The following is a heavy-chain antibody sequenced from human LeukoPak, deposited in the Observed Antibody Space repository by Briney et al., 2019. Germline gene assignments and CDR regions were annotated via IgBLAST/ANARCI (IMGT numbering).Heavy chain of an antibody. CDR3: AHRGVPGANWFAP. Sequence: ESGPTQVNPTQPLTLTCTFSGLSLSTTGIGVGWIRQPPGKALEWLSLIYWNDDKRYSPSLKSRLTITKDTSKNQVLLTVTNMDPVDSATYYCAHRGVPGANWFAPCGQGTLVTVSS. V-gene: IGHV2-5*01. CDR1: GLSLSTTGIG. CDR2: IYWNDDK. D-gene: IGHD2-2*01. J-gene: IGHJ5*02.